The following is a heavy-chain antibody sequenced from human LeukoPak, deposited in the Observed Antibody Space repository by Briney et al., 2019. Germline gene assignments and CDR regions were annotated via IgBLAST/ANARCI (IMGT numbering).Heavy chain of an antibody. Sequence: SETLSLTCAVYGGSFSTYYWSWIRQSPGKGLEWIAEINHRGDTNYNPSVKSRVTISVDTSKNQFSLKVRSVTAADTAVYYCARGPTISETGYFDYWGQGTLVTASS. CDR3: ARGPTISETGYFDY. V-gene: IGHV4-34*01. CDR1: GGSFSTYY. J-gene: IGHJ4*03. CDR2: INHRGDT. D-gene: IGHD1-1*01.